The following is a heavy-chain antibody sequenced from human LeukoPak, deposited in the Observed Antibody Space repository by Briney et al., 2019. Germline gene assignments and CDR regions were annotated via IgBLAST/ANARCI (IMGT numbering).Heavy chain of an antibody. D-gene: IGHD6-19*01. CDR3: ARNLGASSGRNFEYFHH. Sequence: SETLSLTCTVSGGSISSSSYYWGWIRQPPGKGLEWIGSIYYSGSTNYNPSLKSRVTISVDTSKNQFSLNLRSVTAADTAIYYCARNLGASSGRNFEYFHHWGQGTLVTVSS. CDR1: GGSISSSSYY. CDR2: IYYSGST. V-gene: IGHV4-39*07. J-gene: IGHJ1*01.